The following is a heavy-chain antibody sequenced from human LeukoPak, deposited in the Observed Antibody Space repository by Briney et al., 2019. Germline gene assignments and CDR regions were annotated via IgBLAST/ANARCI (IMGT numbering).Heavy chain of an antibody. J-gene: IGHJ4*02. CDR3: ASGQGPADY. Sequence: SETLSLTCAVYGGSFSGYYWSWIRQPPGKGLEWIGEINHSGSTNYNPSLKSRVTISVDTSKNQFSLKLSSVTAADTAVYYCASGQGPADYWGQGALVTVSS. CDR1: GGSFSGYY. CDR2: INHSGST. V-gene: IGHV4-34*01.